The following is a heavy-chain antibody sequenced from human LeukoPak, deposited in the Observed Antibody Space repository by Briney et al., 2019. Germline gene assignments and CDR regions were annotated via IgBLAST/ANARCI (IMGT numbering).Heavy chain of an antibody. D-gene: IGHD3-16*02. Sequence: ASVKVSCKASGYTFTSYGISWVRQAPGQGLEWMGWISAYNGNTNYAQTLQGRVTMTTDPSTSTAYMELRSLRSDDTAVYYCARQGDYVWGSYRYDDYWGQGTLVTVSS. CDR2: ISAYNGNT. CDR3: ARQGDYVWGSYRYDDY. CDR1: GYTFTSYG. J-gene: IGHJ4*02. V-gene: IGHV1-18*01.